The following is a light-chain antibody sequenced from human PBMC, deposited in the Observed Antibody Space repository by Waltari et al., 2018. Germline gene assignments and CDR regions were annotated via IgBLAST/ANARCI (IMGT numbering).Light chain of an antibody. CDR2: EVS. J-gene: IGLJ2*01. Sequence: QSALTQPASVSGSPGQSITISCTGTNSDVGGSNYVSWYQQYPGKAPKLMIYEVSNRPSGISNRFSGSKSGNTASLTISGLQAEVEADYYCSSFTSSSKVVFGGGTKLTVL. V-gene: IGLV2-14*01. CDR1: NSDVGGSNY. CDR3: SSFTSSSKVV.